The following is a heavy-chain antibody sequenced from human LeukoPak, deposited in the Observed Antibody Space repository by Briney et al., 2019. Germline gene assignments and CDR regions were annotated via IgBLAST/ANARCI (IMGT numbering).Heavy chain of an antibody. Sequence: PGGSLRLSCAASGFTFSSYEMNWVREALGKGLEWVSYISSSGSTIYYADSVKGRFTISRDNAKNSLYLQMNSLRAEDTAVYYCARDLLPYYDILTGYSPGGYWGQGTLVTVSS. CDR3: ARDLLPYYDILTGYSPGGY. J-gene: IGHJ4*02. V-gene: IGHV3-48*03. CDR2: ISSSGSTI. D-gene: IGHD3-9*01. CDR1: GFTFSSYE.